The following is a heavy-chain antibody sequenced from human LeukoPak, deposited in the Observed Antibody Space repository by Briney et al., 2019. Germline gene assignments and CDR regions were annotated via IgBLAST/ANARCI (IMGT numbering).Heavy chain of an antibody. CDR2: INHSGST. J-gene: IGHJ4*02. D-gene: IGHD6-13*01. CDR3: ARDSESYSSSWSAPFDY. CDR1: GGSFSGYY. Sequence: SETLSLTCAVYGGSFSGYYWSWIRQPPGKGLEWIGEINHSGSTNYNPFLKSRVTTSVDTSKNQFSLKLSSVTAADTAVYYCARDSESYSSSWSAPFDYWGQGTLVTVSS. V-gene: IGHV4-34*01.